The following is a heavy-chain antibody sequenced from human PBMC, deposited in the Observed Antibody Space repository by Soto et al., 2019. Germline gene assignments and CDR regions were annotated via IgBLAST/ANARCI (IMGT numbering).Heavy chain of an antibody. V-gene: IGHV1-18*01. CDR2: ISAYNGNT. CDR3: AREKYGDFRLGVGRLNWFDP. CDR1: GYTFTSYG. D-gene: IGHD4-17*01. J-gene: IGHJ5*02. Sequence: ASVKVSCKASGYTFTSYGISWVRQAPGQGLEWMGWISAYNGNTNYAQKLQGRVTMTTDTSTSTAYMELRSLRSDDTAVYYCAREKYGDFRLGVGRLNWFDPWGQGTRVTVSS.